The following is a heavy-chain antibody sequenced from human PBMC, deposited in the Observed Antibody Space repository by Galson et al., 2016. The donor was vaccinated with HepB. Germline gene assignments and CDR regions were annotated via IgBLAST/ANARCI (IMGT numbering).Heavy chain of an antibody. D-gene: IGHD1-26*01. J-gene: IGHJ5*02. CDR2: SYPDDSET. CDR3: AGQWGDP. Sequence: QSGAEVKKPGESLKISCKGSGYSFTSYWIGWVRQMPGKGLEWMGTSYPDDSETKYSPSFQGQVTISADKSTSTAYLKCSSLKTPDTAMYYRAGQWGDPWGQGTLVTVSS. CDR1: GYSFTSYW. V-gene: IGHV5-51*01.